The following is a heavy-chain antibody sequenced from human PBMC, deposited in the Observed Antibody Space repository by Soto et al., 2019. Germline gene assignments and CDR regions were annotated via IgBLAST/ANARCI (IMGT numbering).Heavy chain of an antibody. V-gene: IGHV3-30*18. CDR1: GFTFSSYG. D-gene: IGHD3-10*01. CDR2: ISYDGSNK. J-gene: IGHJ4*02. CDR3: AKAYLYYYGSGSSFDY. Sequence: PGGSLRLSCAASGFTFSSYGMHWVRQAPGKGLKWVAVISYDGSNKYYADSVKGRFTISRDNSKNTLYLQMNSLRAEDTAVYYCAKAYLYYYGSGSSFDYWGQGTLVTVSS.